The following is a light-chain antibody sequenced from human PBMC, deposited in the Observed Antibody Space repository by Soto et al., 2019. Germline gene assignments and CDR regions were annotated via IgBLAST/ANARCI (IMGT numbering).Light chain of an antibody. V-gene: IGKV3-11*01. Sequence: EIVLTQSPATLSLSPGERATLSCRASQSVSSYLAWYQQKPGQAPRLLIYDASNRATGIPPRFSGSGSGTDFSLTISGIVPEDFVVYYCQQRSSWPAITFGQGTRLEIK. J-gene: IGKJ5*01. CDR1: QSVSSY. CDR3: QQRSSWPAIT. CDR2: DAS.